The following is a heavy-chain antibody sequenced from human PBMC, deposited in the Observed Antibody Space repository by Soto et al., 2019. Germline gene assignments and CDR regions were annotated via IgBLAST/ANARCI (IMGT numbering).Heavy chain of an antibody. D-gene: IGHD6-13*01. CDR1: GYSFTSYW. CDR2: IDPSDSYT. CDR3: AQTGIAALESWFDP. Sequence: PGESLKISCKGSGYSFTSYWISWVRQMPGKGLEWMGRIDPSDSYTNYSPSFQGHVTISADKSISTAYLQWSSLKASDAAMYYCAQTGIAALESWFDPWGQGTLVTVSS. J-gene: IGHJ5*02. V-gene: IGHV5-10-1*01.